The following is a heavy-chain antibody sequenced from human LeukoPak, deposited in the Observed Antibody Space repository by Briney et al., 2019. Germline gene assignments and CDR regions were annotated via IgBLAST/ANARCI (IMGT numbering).Heavy chain of an antibody. CDR2: IYYSGST. D-gene: IGHD3-3*01. CDR3: ARGPYDFWSGYYLHFDY. J-gene: IGHJ4*02. Sequence: PSQTLSLTCTVSGGSISSGGYYWSWIRQHPGQGLEWIGYIYYSGSTYYNPSLKSRVTISVDTSKNQFSLKLSSVTAADTAVYYCARGPYDFWSGYYLHFDYWGQGTLVTVSS. V-gene: IGHV4-31*03. CDR1: GGSISSGGYY.